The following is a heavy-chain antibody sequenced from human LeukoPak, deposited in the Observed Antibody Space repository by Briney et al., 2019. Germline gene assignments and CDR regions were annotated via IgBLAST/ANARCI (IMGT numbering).Heavy chain of an antibody. J-gene: IGHJ4*02. CDR1: RYTFTSYG. D-gene: IGHD3-16*01. V-gene: IGHV1-18*01. CDR2: ISAYNGNT. Sequence: ASVKVSCKASRYTFTSYGISWVRQAPGQGVEWMGWISAYNGNTNYAQKLQGTVTMTTDTSTSTAYVELRSLRSDDTAVYYCASDPGGGTYFDYWGQGTLVTVSS. CDR3: ASDPGGGTYFDY.